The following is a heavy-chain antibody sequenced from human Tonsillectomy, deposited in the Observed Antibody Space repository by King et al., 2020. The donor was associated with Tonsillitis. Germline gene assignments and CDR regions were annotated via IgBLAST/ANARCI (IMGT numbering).Heavy chain of an antibody. CDR1: GFRFDDYA. CDR3: VKDISPNYYDSSGYFHY. V-gene: IGHV3-9*01. J-gene: IGHJ4*01. CDR2: ISWNSGRI. Sequence: VQLVESGGGLVQPGRSLRLSCAASGFRFDDYAIHWVRHAPGKGLEWVSGISWNSGRIDYADSVRGRFTISRDNAKNSLYLQMNSLGAEDTALYYCVKDISPNYYDSSGYFHYWGQGTLVTVSS. D-gene: IGHD3-22*01.